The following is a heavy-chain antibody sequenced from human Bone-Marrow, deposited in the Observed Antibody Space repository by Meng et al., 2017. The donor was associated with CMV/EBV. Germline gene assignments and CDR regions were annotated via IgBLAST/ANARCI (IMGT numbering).Heavy chain of an antibody. J-gene: IGHJ6*02. CDR2: INSDGSST. Sequence: GESLKISCAASGFTFNSYWMHWVRQAPGKGLVWVSRINSDGSSTSYADSVKGRFTISRDNAKNTLYLQMNSLRAEDTAVYYCARDSFWSGYGMDVWGQGTTVTVSS. CDR3: ARDSFWSGYGMDV. CDR1: GFTFNSYW. D-gene: IGHD3-3*01. V-gene: IGHV3-74*01.